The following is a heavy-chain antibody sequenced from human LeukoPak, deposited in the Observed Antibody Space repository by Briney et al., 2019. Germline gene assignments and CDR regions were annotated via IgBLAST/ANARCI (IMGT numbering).Heavy chain of an antibody. J-gene: IGHJ4*02. Sequence: GGSLRLSCAASGFPLSSYSINWVRRAPGKGLEWVSYINIDSITVNYADSVKGRFTISRDNSKNTLYLQMNSLRGEDTAVYYCAKGAATMGDCWGQGILVTVS. CDR2: INIDSITV. CDR3: AKGAATMGDC. CDR1: GFPLSSYS. D-gene: IGHD5-12*01. V-gene: IGHV3-48*01.